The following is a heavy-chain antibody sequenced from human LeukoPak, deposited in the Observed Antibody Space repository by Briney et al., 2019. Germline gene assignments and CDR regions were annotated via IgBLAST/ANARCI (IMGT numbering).Heavy chain of an antibody. D-gene: IGHD3-16*01. CDR2: IFYSGTT. Sequence: SETLSLTCTVSGGSISSSTYYWGWIRRPPERGLEWIGSIFYSGTTYYNPSLKSRVTISVDTSKNQFSLKLSTVTAADTAVYYCAGTPPGGTYYGMDVWGQGTTVTVSS. CDR1: GGSISSSTYY. CDR3: AGTPPGGTYYGMDV. J-gene: IGHJ6*02. V-gene: IGHV4-39*07.